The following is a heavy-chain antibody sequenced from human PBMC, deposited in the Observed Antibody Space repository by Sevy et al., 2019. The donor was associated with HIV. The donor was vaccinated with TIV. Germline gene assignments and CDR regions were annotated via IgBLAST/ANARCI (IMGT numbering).Heavy chain of an antibody. V-gene: IGHV3-30*02. Sequence: GGSLRLSCAASGLTFSTYGMHWVRQAPGKGLEWVAFIRYDGTNKYYANSVKGRFTISRDNSKNTLYLQMNSLRTEDTAVYYCAKGGLNSGSTDDFDIWGQGTKVTVSS. CDR1: GLTFSTYG. J-gene: IGHJ3*02. D-gene: IGHD1-26*01. CDR2: IRYDGTNK. CDR3: AKGGLNSGSTDDFDI.